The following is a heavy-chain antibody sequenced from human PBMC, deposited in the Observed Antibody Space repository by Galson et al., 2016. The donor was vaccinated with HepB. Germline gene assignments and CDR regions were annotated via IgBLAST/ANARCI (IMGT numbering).Heavy chain of an antibody. D-gene: IGHD3-9*01. Sequence: QSGAEVKKPGESLKISCAGSGYSFNSYWIAWVRQMPGKGLEWMGIIYPGDSDTRYSPSFQGQVIISADKSISTAYLQWRSLKSSDTAMYYCARIFRYFDWSPVNYERGWFDRWGQGTLVTVSS. CDR3: ARIFRYFDWSPVNYERGWFDR. CDR1: GYSFNSYW. J-gene: IGHJ5*02. CDR2: IYPGDSDT. V-gene: IGHV5-51*01.